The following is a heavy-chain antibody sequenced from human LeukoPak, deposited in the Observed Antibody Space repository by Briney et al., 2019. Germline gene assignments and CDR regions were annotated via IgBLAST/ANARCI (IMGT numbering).Heavy chain of an antibody. Sequence: GESLKISCKGSGYSFTSYWIGWVRQMPGKGLEWMGIIYPGDSDTRYSPSFQGQVTISADKSISTAHLQWSSLKASDTAMYYCGRQAGSYSHDAFDIWAQGTMVTVSS. CDR1: GYSFTSYW. D-gene: IGHD1-26*01. J-gene: IGHJ3*02. V-gene: IGHV5-51*01. CDR2: IYPGDSDT. CDR3: GRQAGSYSHDAFDI.